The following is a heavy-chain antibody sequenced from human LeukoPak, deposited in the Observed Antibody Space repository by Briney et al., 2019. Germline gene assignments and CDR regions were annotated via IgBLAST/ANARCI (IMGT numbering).Heavy chain of an antibody. Sequence: SETLSLTCTVSGGSISSGSYYWSWIRQPAGKGLEWIGRIYTSGSTNYNPSLKSRVTISVDTSKNQFSLKLSSVTAADTAVYYCARAGLAARRHSWFDPWGQGTLVTVSS. V-gene: IGHV4-61*02. CDR3: ARAGLAARRHSWFDP. J-gene: IGHJ5*02. D-gene: IGHD6-6*01. CDR2: IYTSGST. CDR1: GGSISSGSYY.